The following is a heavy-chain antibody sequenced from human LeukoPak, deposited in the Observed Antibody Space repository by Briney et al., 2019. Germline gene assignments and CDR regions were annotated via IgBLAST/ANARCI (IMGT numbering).Heavy chain of an antibody. CDR2: ISSSSSTI. CDR1: GFTFSSYS. D-gene: IGHD3-10*01. Sequence: GGSLRLSCAASGFTFSSYSMNWVRQAPGKGLEWVSYISSSSSTIYYADSVKGRFTISRDNAKNSLYLQMNSLRAEDTAVYYCERKMVRGEFDYWGQGTLVTVSS. V-gene: IGHV3-48*04. J-gene: IGHJ4*02. CDR3: ERKMVRGEFDY.